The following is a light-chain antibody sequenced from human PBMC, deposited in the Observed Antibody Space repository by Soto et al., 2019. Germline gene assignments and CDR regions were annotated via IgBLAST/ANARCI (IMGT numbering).Light chain of an antibody. J-gene: IGKJ4*01. CDR3: QQLNNYPLT. V-gene: IGKV1-9*01. Sequence: DIQLTQSPSFLSASVGDRVTLSCRASQDSSGHLAWYQQKPGVAPKLLIYAASTLQSGVPSRFSGSGSGTDFTLTISSLQPEDFATYYCQQLNNYPLTFGGGTKVEIK. CDR1: QDSSGH. CDR2: AAS.